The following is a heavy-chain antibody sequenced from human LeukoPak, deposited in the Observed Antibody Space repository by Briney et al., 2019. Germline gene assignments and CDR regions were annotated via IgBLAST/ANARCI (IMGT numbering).Heavy chain of an antibody. CDR1: GFTFRSYW. Sequence: PGGSLRLSCAASGFTFRSYWMRWVRQAPEKWLEWVANIKQDGSEKYYVDSVKGRFTISRDNAKNSLYLQMNSLRAEDTAVYYCARDLACQTSADCYPFAYWGQGTLVTVSS. V-gene: IGHV3-7*01. CDR2: IKQDGSEK. D-gene: IGHD3/OR15-3a*01. J-gene: IGHJ4*02. CDR3: ARDLACQTSADCYPFAY.